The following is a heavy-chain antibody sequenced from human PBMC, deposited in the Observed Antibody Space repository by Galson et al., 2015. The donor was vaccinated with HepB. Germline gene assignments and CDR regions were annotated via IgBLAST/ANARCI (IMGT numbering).Heavy chain of an antibody. V-gene: IGHV3-30-3*01. CDR2: ISYDGSNK. J-gene: IGHJ6*03. D-gene: IGHD3-10*01. Sequence: SLRLSCAASGFTFSMYAMHWVRQAPGKGLEWVAGISYDGSNKDYADSVKGRFIMSRDNSKNTLYVQMNSLRPEDTAVYYCARDQGLLRFGGAMDVWGRGTTVTVSS. CDR1: GFTFSMYA. CDR3: ARDQGLLRFGGAMDV.